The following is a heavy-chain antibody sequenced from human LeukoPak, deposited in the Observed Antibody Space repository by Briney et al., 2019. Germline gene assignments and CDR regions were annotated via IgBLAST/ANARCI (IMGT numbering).Heavy chain of an antibody. J-gene: IGHJ4*02. Sequence: GGSLRLSCAASGFTFSNYAMSWVRQAPGEGLEWVSAISGSGGKTYYADSVMGRFTISRDNSKNTLFLQMNSLRAEDTATYYCGPSLGELSQSSLFDYWGQGTLVTVSS. D-gene: IGHD3-16*02. V-gene: IGHV3-23*01. CDR1: GFTFSNYA. CDR3: GPSLGELSQSSLFDY. CDR2: ISGSGGKT.